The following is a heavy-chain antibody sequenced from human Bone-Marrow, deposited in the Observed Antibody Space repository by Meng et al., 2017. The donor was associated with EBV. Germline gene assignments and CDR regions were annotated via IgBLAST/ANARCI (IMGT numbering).Heavy chain of an antibody. Sequence: QITPKESGPTLVKPTQTLTLTCTLSGFSLSTSGVGVGWIRQPPGKAPEWLALIYWDEDERYSPPLKSRLTITKDTSKNQVVLRMTNMDPVDTATYYCAHRRVGASFFDYWGQGTLVTVSS. V-gene: IGHV2-5*02. CDR3: AHRRVGASFFDY. CDR1: GFSLSTSGVG. D-gene: IGHD1-26*01. CDR2: IYWDEDE. J-gene: IGHJ4*02.